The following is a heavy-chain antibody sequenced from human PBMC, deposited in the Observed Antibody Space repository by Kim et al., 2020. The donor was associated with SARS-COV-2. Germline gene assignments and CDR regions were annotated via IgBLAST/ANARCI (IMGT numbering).Heavy chain of an antibody. D-gene: IGHD3-10*01. V-gene: IGHV1-18*01. CDR3: ARDGGALWFGELSDY. Sequence: ASVKVSCKASGYTFTSYGISWVRQAPGQGLEWMGWISAYNGNTNYAQKLQGRVTMTTDTSTSTAFMELRSLRSDDTAVYYCARDGGALWFGELSDYWGQGPLVTVSS. J-gene: IGHJ4*02. CDR2: ISAYNGNT. CDR1: GYTFTSYG.